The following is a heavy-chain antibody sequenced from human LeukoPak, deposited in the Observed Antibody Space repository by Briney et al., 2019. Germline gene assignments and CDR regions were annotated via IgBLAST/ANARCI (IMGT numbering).Heavy chain of an antibody. V-gene: IGHV3-21*01. J-gene: IGHJ6*02. D-gene: IGHD3-22*01. CDR1: EFTFSSYS. CDR3: ARGIITMIVRGYYYGMDV. Sequence: PGGSLRLSCAASEFTFSSYSMNWVRQAPGKGLEWVSFISSSSEYTYYADSVKGRFTISRDNAKNSLYLQMNSLRAEDTAVYYCARGIITMIVRGYYYGMDVWGQGTTVTVSS. CDR2: ISSSSEYT.